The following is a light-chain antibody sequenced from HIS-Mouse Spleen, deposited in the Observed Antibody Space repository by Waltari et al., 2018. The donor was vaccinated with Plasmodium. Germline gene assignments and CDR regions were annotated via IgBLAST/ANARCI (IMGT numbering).Light chain of an antibody. CDR2: YSSDSDK. V-gene: IGLV5-37*01. J-gene: IGLJ3*02. CDR1: PDINVVSYN. Sequence: QPVLTQPPSSSASPGESARLTCTFPPDINVVSYNIYLSPQTPGSPPRYLLYYSSDSDKGQGSGVPSRFSGSKDASANTGILLISGLQSEDEADYYCMIWPSNASGVFGGGTKLTVL. CDR3: MIWPSNASGV.